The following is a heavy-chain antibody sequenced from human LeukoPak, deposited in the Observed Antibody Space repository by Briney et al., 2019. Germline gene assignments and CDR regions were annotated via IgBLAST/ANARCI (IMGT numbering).Heavy chain of an antibody. CDR2: INPDGGNT. J-gene: IGHJ1*01. CDR1: GYTFTNSY. V-gene: IGHV1-46*01. CDR3: AKNRDQWLVPEGYFHH. D-gene: IGHD6-19*01. Sequence: ASVKVSCKASGYTFTNSYIHWVRQAPGQVLEWMGLINPDGGNTNYAQNFQGRVTLTRDTSTSTAYMELRSLRSDDTAVYYCAKNRDQWLVPEGYFHHWGQGTLVTVSS.